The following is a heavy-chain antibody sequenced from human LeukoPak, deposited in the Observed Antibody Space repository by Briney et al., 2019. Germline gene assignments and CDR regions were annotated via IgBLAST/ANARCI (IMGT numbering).Heavy chain of an antibody. CDR1: GFTFSSYA. J-gene: IGHJ4*02. D-gene: IGHD5-12*01. V-gene: IGHV3-23*01. CDR3: AKDVRGYDALIDY. CDR2: ISGGGGST. Sequence: PGGSLRLSCAASGFTFSSYAMSWVRQAPGKGLEWVSAISGGGGSTYYADSVKGRFTISRDNSKNTLYLQMKSLRAEDTAVYYCAKDVRGYDALIDYWGQGTLVTVSS.